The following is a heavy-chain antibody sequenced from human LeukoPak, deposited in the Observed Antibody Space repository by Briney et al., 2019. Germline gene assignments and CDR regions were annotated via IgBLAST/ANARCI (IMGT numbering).Heavy chain of an antibody. J-gene: IGHJ4*02. CDR2: IYQSGST. D-gene: IGHD2-15*01. V-gene: IGHV4-30-2*01. CDR1: GGSISSGGYS. Sequence: SETLSLTCAVSGGSISSGGYSWSWIRQPPGKGLEWIGYIYQSGSTYYNPPLKSRVAISVDRSKNQFSLKLSSVTAADTAMYYCARVVAATFDYWGQGTLVTVSS. CDR3: ARVVAATFDY.